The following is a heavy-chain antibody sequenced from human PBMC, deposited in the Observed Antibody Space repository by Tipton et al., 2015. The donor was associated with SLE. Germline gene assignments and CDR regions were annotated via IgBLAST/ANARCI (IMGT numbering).Heavy chain of an antibody. CDR1: GFTFSSYA. J-gene: IGHJ3*02. V-gene: IGHV3-30-3*01. Sequence: SLRLSCAASGFTFSSYAMHWVRQAPGKGLEWVAVISYDGSNKYYADSVKGRFTISRDNSKNTLYLQMNSLRAEDTAVYYCARDRHYDILTGYSDNAFDIWGQGTMVTVSS. CDR3: ARDRHYDILTGYSDNAFDI. CDR2: ISYDGSNK. D-gene: IGHD3-9*01.